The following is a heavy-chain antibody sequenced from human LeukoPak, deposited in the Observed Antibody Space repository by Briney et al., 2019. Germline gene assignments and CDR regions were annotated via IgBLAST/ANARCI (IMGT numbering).Heavy chain of an antibody. CDR1: GGSISSYY. CDR3: ARGLNYYYYGMDV. CDR2: IYYSGST. Sequence: SETLSLNCTVSGGSISSYYWSWIRQPPGKGLEWIGYIYYSGSTNYNPSLKSRVTISVDTSKNQFSLKLSSVTAADTAVYYCARGLNYYYYGMDVWGQGTTVTVSS. J-gene: IGHJ6*02. V-gene: IGHV4-59*01. D-gene: IGHD2-8*01.